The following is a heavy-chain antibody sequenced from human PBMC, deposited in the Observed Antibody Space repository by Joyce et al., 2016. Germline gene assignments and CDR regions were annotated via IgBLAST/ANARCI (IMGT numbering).Heavy chain of an antibody. J-gene: IGHJ4*02. CDR1: GGNFRSYS. CDR3: ARGMVRGVDDSANDY. V-gene: IGHV1-69*01. Sequence: QVQLVQSGAEVKKPGSSVKVSCKVSGGNFRSYSISWVRQAPGQGLEWMGGIIPILGTPNYAQEFQGRVTITADESTNTAYMELKSLRSGDTAVYYCARGMVRGVDDSANDYWGQGTLVTVSS. D-gene: IGHD3-10*01. CDR2: IIPILGTP.